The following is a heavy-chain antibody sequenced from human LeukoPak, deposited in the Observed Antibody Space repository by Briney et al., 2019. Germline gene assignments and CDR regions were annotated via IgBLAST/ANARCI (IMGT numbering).Heavy chain of an antibody. V-gene: IGHV3-33*01. Sequence: PGRALRLSCAASGFTFSSYCLHWVRQAPGKGLEWVADIWYDGSNTDDADSVKGRFTISRDNSKNTLYLQMNSLRAEDTAVYYCARGHWHIDLWGRGTLVTVSS. CDR1: GFTFSSYC. J-gene: IGHJ2*01. CDR3: ARGHWHIDL. CDR2: IWYDGSNT.